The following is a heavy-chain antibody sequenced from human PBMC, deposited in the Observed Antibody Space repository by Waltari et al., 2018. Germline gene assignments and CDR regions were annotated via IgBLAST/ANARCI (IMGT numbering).Heavy chain of an antibody. CDR2: IYYSGST. CDR3: ASEDPPYCSGGSCYPNWFDP. Sequence: QLQLQESGPGLVKPSETLSLTCTVSGGSISSSSYYWGWIRQPPGKGLAWIGSIYYSGSTYYNPSLKSRVTISVDTSKNQFSLKLSSVTAADTAVYYCASEDPPYCSGGSCYPNWFDPWGQGTLVTVSS. CDR1: GGSISSSSYY. V-gene: IGHV4-39*01. J-gene: IGHJ5*02. D-gene: IGHD2-15*01.